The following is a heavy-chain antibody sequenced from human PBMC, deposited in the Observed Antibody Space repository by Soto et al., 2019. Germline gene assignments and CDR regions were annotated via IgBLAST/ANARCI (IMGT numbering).Heavy chain of an antibody. Sequence: EVQLVESGGGLVQPGGSLRLSCAASGFTFSDDYMDWVRQAPGKGLEWVGRSRNKARRYTTEYAASVKGRFTISRDDSKNSVYLQMNSLETEDTAVYFCTRATSSSFDQWGQGALVTVSS. CDR3: TRATSSSFDQ. V-gene: IGHV3-72*01. D-gene: IGHD6-6*01. CDR2: SRNKARRYTT. J-gene: IGHJ4*02. CDR1: GFTFSDDY.